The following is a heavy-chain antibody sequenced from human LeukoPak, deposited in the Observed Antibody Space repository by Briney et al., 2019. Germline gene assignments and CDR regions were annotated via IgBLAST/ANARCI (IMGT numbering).Heavy chain of an antibody. CDR3: ATSYSSSSGPFDS. CDR2: ISGSGTGT. CDR1: GFTFNNYA. V-gene: IGHV3-23*01. D-gene: IGHD6-6*01. Sequence: GGSLRLSCAASGFTFNNYAMSWVRQAPGKGLEWVSTISGSGTGTYYADSVKGRFTISRDNSRNTLHLQMDSLRADDTAVYYCATSYSSSSGPFDSWGQGTLVTVSS. J-gene: IGHJ4*02.